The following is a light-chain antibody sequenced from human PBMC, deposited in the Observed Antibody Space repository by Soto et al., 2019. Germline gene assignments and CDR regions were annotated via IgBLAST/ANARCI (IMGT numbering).Light chain of an antibody. V-gene: IGKV3-20*01. J-gene: IGKJ1*01. CDR3: QQYGGSPWT. CDR2: DAS. CDR1: QSVSSIY. Sequence: EIVLTQSPGTLSLSPGERATLSCRASQSVSSIYLAWYQQKPGQAPRLLIYDASSRATGIPDRFSGSGSGTDFTLTISRLEPEDFALYYCQQYGGSPWTFGQGTKVEIK.